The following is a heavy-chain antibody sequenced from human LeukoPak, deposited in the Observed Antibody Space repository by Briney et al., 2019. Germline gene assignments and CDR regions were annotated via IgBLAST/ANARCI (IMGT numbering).Heavy chain of an antibody. CDR1: GFTFSSYS. V-gene: IGHV3-48*01. J-gene: IGHJ6*02. D-gene: IGHD3-22*01. CDR2: IRSSSSTI. Sequence: GGSLGLSCAASGFTFSSYSMNWVRQAPGKGLEWVSYIRSSSSTIYYADSVKGRFTISRDNAKNSLYLQMNSLRAEDTAVYYCARVGTYYYDSSGTPNYYGMDVWGQGTTVTVSS. CDR3: ARVGTYYYDSSGTPNYYGMDV.